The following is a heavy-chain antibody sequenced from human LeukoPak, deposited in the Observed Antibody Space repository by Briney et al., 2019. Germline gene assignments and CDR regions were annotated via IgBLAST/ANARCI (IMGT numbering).Heavy chain of an antibody. CDR2: IYYSGST. D-gene: IGHD3-22*01. CDR3: ARSVRQVVSTLDY. Sequence: PSETLSLTCAVSGGSISSSIYYWGWIRQPPGKGLEWIGCIYYSGSTYYNPSLKSRVTISVDTSKNQFSLKLSSVTAADTAVYYCARSVRQVVSTLDYWGQGTLVTVSS. CDR1: GGSISSSIYY. V-gene: IGHV4-39*01. J-gene: IGHJ4*02.